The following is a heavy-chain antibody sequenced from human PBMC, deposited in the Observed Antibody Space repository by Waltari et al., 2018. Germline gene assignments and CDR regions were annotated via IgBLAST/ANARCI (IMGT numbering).Heavy chain of an antibody. Sequence: EVQLVESGGGLVQPGGSLRLSCTASGFNFVNYWMSWVRQAPGKGLQWVAYIKEDGTEESYLDSLKGRFTISRDDAKNSLHLQMNSLRVEDTAIYYCARVSKGIHFDYWGQGTLVTVSS. CDR2: IKEDGTEE. CDR3: ARVSKGIHFDY. V-gene: IGHV3-7*04. J-gene: IGHJ4*02. CDR1: GFNFVNYW.